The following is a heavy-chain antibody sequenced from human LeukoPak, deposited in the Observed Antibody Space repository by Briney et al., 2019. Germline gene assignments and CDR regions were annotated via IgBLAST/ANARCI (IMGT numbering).Heavy chain of an antibody. CDR2: AYYSGST. CDR3: ARVTWPSPNVYFDY. V-gene: IGHV4-59*01. J-gene: IGHJ4*02. CDR1: GGSISSSY. Sequence: SETLSLTCNVSGGSISSSYWSWIRQPPGKGLEWIGYAYYSGSTNYNPSLKSRVTISIDTSKNQFSLKLSSVTAADTAVYYCARVTWPSPNVYFDYWGQGILVTVSS. D-gene: IGHD2-21*02.